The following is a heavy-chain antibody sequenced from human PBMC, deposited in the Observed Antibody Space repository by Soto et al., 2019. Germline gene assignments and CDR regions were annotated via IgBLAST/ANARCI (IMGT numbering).Heavy chain of an antibody. V-gene: IGHV4-34*01. Sequence: KTSETLSLTCAVYGGCFSGYYWSWIRQPPGKGLEWIGEINHSGSTNYNPSLKSRVTISVDTSKNQFSLKLSSVTAADTAVYYCARARRGVLNYYYGMDVWGQGTTVTVS. CDR1: GGCFSGYY. J-gene: IGHJ6*02. CDR2: INHSGST. CDR3: ARARRGVLNYYYGMDV. D-gene: IGHD2-8*01.